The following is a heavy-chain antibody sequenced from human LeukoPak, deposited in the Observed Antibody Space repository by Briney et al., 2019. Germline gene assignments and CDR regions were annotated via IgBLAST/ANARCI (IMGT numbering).Heavy chain of an antibody. V-gene: IGHV1-8*01. CDR3: ARGQYGIAVFGYYYYMDV. CDR1: GYTFTSYD. D-gene: IGHD6-19*01. Sequence: ASVKVSCKASGYTFTSYDINWVRQATGQGLEWMGWMNPNSGNTGYAQKFQGRVTMTRNTSISTAYMELSSLRSEDTAVYYCARGQYGIAVFGYYYYMDVWGKGTTVTVSS. CDR2: MNPNSGNT. J-gene: IGHJ6*03.